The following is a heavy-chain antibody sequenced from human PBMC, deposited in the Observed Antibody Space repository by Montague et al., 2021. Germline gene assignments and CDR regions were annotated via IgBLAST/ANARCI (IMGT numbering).Heavy chain of an antibody. CDR1: GFIFNNYV. J-gene: IGHJ4*02. CDR2: INGNNINI. V-gene: IGHV3-9*01. D-gene: IGHD3-3*01. Sequence: SLRLSCAASGFIFNNYVMNWVRQAPGKGLEWVSGINGNNINIDYADSVKGRFTNSRDNAKNSLYLQMNSLRAEDTAFYYCVKDTRDYYPDFWGQGILVTVSS. CDR3: VKDTRDYYPDF.